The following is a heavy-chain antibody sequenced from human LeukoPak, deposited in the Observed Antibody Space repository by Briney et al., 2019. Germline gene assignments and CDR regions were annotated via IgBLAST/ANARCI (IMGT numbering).Heavy chain of an antibody. Sequence: SQTLSLTCTVSGGSISSGSYYWSWIRQPAGKGLEWIGRIYTSGSTYYNPSLKSRVTISVDTSKNQFSLKLSSVTAADTAVYYCAASSGYYPHFDYWGQGTLVTVSS. CDR2: IYTSGST. CDR1: GGSISSGSYY. D-gene: IGHD3-22*01. V-gene: IGHV4-61*02. CDR3: AASSGYYPHFDY. J-gene: IGHJ4*02.